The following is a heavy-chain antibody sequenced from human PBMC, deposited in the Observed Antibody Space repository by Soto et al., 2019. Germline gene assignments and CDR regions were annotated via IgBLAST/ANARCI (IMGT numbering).Heavy chain of an antibody. J-gene: IGHJ5*02. D-gene: IGHD3-10*01. CDR1: NGSIGGFY. Sequence: ETLSLTCSISNGSIGGFYWNWIRQSPEKGLEWIGQIYFSGSTIYSPSFQSRVTLSVDSSKSQVALRLTSVTAADTAVYFCARASGLSIYNWFDPWGQGILVTVSS. CDR3: ARASGLSIYNWFDP. V-gene: IGHV4-59*01. CDR2: IYFSGST.